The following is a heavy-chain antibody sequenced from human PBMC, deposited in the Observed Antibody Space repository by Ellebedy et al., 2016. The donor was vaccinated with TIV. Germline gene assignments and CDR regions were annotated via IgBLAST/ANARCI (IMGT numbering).Heavy chain of an antibody. CDR2: IKQDGTEE. Sequence: GGSLRLXXAASGFTFSSHWMTSVRQAPGKGLEWVANIKQDGTEEYYVDSVKGRFTISRDNAKNSLYLQMNSLRAEDTAVYYCARTYQTAMVRGVISPCDYWGQGTLVTVSS. CDR1: GFTFSSHW. CDR3: ARTYQTAMVRGVISPCDY. V-gene: IGHV3-7*01. D-gene: IGHD3-10*01. J-gene: IGHJ4*02.